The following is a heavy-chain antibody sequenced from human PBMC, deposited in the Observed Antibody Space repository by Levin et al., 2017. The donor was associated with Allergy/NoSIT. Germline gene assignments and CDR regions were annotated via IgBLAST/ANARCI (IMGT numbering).Heavy chain of an antibody. CDR2: ISWNSGSI. CDR3: AKGGSSGYYNNWFDP. D-gene: IGHD3-22*01. CDR1: GFTFDDYA. J-gene: IGHJ5*02. Sequence: SCAASGFTFDDYAMHWVRQAPGKGLEWVSGISWNSGSIGYADSVKGRFTISRDNAKNSLYLQMNSLRAEDTALYYCAKGGSSGYYNNWFDPWGQGTLVTVSS. V-gene: IGHV3-9*01.